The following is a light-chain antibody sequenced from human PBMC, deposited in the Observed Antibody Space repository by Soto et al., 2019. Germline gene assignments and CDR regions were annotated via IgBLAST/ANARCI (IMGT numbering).Light chain of an antibody. CDR1: QSISSW. CDR2: KAS. CDR3: QQYNSYSPST. V-gene: IGKV1-5*03. Sequence: IQMTQSPSTLSASVGDRVTITCRASQSISSWLAWYQQKPGKAPKLLIYKASSLESGVPSRFSGSGSGTEFTLTISSLQPDDFATYYCQQYNSYSPSTFGQGTKVDIK. J-gene: IGKJ1*01.